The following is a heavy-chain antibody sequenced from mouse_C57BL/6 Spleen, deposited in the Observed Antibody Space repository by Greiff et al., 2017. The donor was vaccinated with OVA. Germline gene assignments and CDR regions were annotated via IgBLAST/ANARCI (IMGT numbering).Heavy chain of an antibody. CDR2: IRLKSDNYAT. J-gene: IGHJ2*01. Sequence: EVKVVESGGGLVQPGGSMKLSCVASGFTFSNYWMNWVRQSPEKGLEWVAQIRLKSDNYATHYAESVKGRFTISRDDSKSSVYLQMNNLRAEDTGIYYCTDAYDYGSRYWGQGTTLTVSS. CDR3: TDAYDYGSRY. D-gene: IGHD1-1*01. V-gene: IGHV6-3*01. CDR1: GFTFSNYW.